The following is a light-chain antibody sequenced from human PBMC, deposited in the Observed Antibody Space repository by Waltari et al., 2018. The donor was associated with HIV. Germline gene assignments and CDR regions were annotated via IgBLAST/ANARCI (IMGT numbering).Light chain of an antibody. J-gene: IGKJ3*01. CDR3: QQYGSSSFT. CDR2: GAS. CDR1: QTVSSNF. V-gene: IGKV3-20*01. Sequence: IVLTQSPGTLFLSLGETAILPCRASQTVSSNFLAWYQQKPGQAPRLLIYGASSRAAGIPDRFNGSGSGRDFTLTISGLEPEDFAMYYCQQYGSSSFTFGPGTKLDLK.